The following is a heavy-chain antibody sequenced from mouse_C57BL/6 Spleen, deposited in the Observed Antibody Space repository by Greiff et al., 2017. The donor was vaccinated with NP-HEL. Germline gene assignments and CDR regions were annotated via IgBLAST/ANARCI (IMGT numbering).Heavy chain of an antibody. CDR1: GYTFTSYW. CDR3: ARPSLYDGYSFAY. CDR2: IDPSDSYT. D-gene: IGHD2-3*01. V-gene: IGHV1-50*01. J-gene: IGHJ3*01. Sequence: VQLQQPGAELVKPGASVKLSCKASGYTFTSYWMQWVKQRPGQGLEWIGEIDPSDSYTNYNQKFKGKATLTVDTSSSTAYMQLSSLTSEDSAVYYCARPSLYDGYSFAYWGQGTLVTVSA.